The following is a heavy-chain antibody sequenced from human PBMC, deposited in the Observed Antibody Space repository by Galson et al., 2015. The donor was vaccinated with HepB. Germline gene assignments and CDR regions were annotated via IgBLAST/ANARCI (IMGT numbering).Heavy chain of an antibody. D-gene: IGHD6-6*01. CDR3: ARGAPYSSSVSDY. CDR2: IIPILGIA. CDR1: GGTFSSYA. Sequence: VKVSCKASGGTFSSYAISWVRQAPGQGLEWMGRIIPILGIANYAQKFQGRVTITADKSTSTAYMELSSLRSEDTAVYYCARGAPYSSSVSDYWGQGTLVTVSS. J-gene: IGHJ4*02. V-gene: IGHV1-69*04.